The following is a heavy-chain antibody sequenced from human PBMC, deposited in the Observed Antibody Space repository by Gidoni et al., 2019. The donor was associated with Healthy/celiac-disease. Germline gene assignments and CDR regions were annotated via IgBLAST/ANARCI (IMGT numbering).Heavy chain of an antibody. J-gene: IGHJ6*02. CDR3: ARGKGGYPYYYYGMDV. Sequence: QVQLVESGGGVVQPGRSLRLSCAASGFTFSSYAMHWVRQAPGKGLEWVAVISYDGSNKYYADSVKGRFTISRDNSKNTLYLQMNSLRAEDTAVYYCARGKGGYPYYYYGMDVWGQGTTVTVSS. V-gene: IGHV3-30-3*01. D-gene: IGHD5-18*01. CDR1: GFTFSSYA. CDR2: ISYDGSNK.